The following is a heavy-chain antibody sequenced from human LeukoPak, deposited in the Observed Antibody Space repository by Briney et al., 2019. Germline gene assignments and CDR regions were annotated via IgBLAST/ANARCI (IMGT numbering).Heavy chain of an antibody. D-gene: IGHD5-12*01. Sequence: GGSLRLSCAASGFTFNNYAMSWVRQAPGKGLEWVSIISGGGGTTYYADSVEGRFTISRDNSKNTMYLQMSSLRAEDTAVYYCAKGLNIVTQSPLDYWGQGTLVTVSS. J-gene: IGHJ4*02. V-gene: IGHV3-23*01. CDR2: ISGGGGTT. CDR1: GFTFNNYA. CDR3: AKGLNIVTQSPLDY.